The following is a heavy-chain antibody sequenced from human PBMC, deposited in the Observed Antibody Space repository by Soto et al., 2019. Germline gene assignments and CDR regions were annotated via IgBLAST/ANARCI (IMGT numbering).Heavy chain of an antibody. CDR1: GFTLSNYA. V-gene: IGHV3-21*01. Sequence: EVQLVESGGGLVQPGGSLRLSCAASGFTLSNYAVNWVRQAPGKGLEWVSYISSDSRYIYHGDSGKGRFTISRDNARNSVYLQMNRLRDEDTVVYYCARIKLVDFFFINVDVYDMDVWGQGTPVTVSS. D-gene: IGHD2-15*01. J-gene: IGHJ6*02. CDR2: ISSDSRYI. CDR3: ARIKLVDFFFINVDVYDMDV.